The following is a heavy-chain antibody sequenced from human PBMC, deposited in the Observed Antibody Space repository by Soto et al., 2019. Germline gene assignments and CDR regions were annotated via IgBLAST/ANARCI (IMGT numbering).Heavy chain of an antibody. Sequence: ESGGGVVQPGTSLRVSCVASGFTFRSYVLHWVRQAPGKGLEWVALTSYDGTNKYYGDSVRGRFTISRDNSRNTVDLQMDSLRVEDTAVYYCARWGTTGGLDVWGQGTLVSVSS. CDR3: ARWGTTGGLDV. V-gene: IGHV3-30*19. D-gene: IGHD3-16*01. J-gene: IGHJ1*01. CDR2: TSYDGTNK. CDR1: GFTFRSYV.